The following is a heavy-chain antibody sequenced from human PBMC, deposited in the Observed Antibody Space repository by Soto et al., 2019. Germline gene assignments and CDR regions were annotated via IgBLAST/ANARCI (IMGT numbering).Heavy chain of an antibody. Sequence: VQLAESGGGLVKPGGSLRLSCPVSGFTFSDAWMNWVRQAPGKGLEWVGHIKSKIDGATTDYAAPVKGRFTISRDDSQNTLYLQMNSLKIEAPAVYYCATPPYFSRDCYSFSWGQGTLVTVSS. CDR3: ATPPYFSRDCYSFS. CDR1: GFTFSDAW. J-gene: IGHJ5*02. CDR2: IKSKIDGATT. V-gene: IGHV3-15*07. D-gene: IGHD2-21*02.